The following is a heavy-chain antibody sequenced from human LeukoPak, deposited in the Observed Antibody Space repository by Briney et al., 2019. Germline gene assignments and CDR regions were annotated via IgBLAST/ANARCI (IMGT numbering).Heavy chain of an antibody. D-gene: IGHD4-11*01. V-gene: IGHV4-34*01. CDR2: INHSGST. J-gene: IGHJ4*02. CDR3: ARAGSMTTVTTFDY. Sequence: SETLSLTCAVYGGSFSGYYWSWIRQPPGKGLEWIGEINHSGSTNYNPSLKSRVTISVDTSKNQFSLKLNSVTAADTAVYYCARAGSMTTVTTFDYWGQGTLVTVSS. CDR1: GGSFSGYY.